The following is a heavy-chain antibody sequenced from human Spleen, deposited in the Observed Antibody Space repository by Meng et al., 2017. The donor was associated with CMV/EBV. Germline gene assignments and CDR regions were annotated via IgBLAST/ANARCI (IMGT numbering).Heavy chain of an antibody. CDR1: GFTFSNYV. V-gene: IGHV3-30-3*01. CDR2: ISYDGSNK. D-gene: IGHD6-13*01. CDR3: ARVIRFSSSSGARGGASALGY. J-gene: IGHJ4*02. Sequence: GGSLRLSCAASGFTFSNYVMHWVRQAPGKGLEWVAVISYDGSNKYYADSVKGRFTVSRDNSNNTLYLQMTSLRAEDTALYCCARVIRFSSSSGARGGASALGYWGRGTLVTVSS.